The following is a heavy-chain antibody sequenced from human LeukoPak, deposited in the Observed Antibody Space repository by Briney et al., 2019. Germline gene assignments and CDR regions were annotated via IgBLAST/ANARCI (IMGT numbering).Heavy chain of an antibody. J-gene: IGHJ4*02. CDR2: ISGSGGST. V-gene: IGHV3-23*01. Sequence: GGSLRLSCAASEFTFSSYAMSWVRQAPGKGLEWVSAISGSGGSTYYADSVKGRFTISRDNSKNTLYLQMNSLRAEDTAVYYCADGIQLWLFDYWGQGTLVTVSS. CDR1: EFTFSSYA. D-gene: IGHD5-18*01. CDR3: ADGIQLWLFDY.